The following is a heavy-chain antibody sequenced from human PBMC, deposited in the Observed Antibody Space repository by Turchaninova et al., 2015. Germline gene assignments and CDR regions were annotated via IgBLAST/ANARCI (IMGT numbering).Heavy chain of an antibody. Sequence: QVQLQESGPGLVKTSETLSLTCTVSGDSVQNYKWSWIRQPPGKGLEWLGLISYAGATNYNPPLKSRVTISMDTSKNQVSLRLSSVTAADTAVYHCASGRGWGTWFDPWGQGTLVTVSS. D-gene: IGHD1-26*01. V-gene: IGHV4-59*02. J-gene: IGHJ5*02. CDR1: GDSVQNYK. CDR3: ASGRGWGTWFDP. CDR2: ISYAGAT.